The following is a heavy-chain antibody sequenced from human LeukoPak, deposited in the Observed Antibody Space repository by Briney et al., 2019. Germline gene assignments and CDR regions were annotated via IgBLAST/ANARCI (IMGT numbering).Heavy chain of an antibody. V-gene: IGHV3-30*02. J-gene: IGHJ6*03. Sequence: HPGGSLRLSCAASGFTFSSYGMHWVRQAPGKGLEWVAFIRYDGSNKYYADSVKGRFTISRDNSKNTLYLQMNSLRAEDTAVYYCAKENKRPRYFDWLPNYPPHYYYMDVWGKGTTVTISS. D-gene: IGHD3-9*01. CDR3: AKENKRPRYFDWLPNYPPHYYYMDV. CDR2: IRYDGSNK. CDR1: GFTFSSYG.